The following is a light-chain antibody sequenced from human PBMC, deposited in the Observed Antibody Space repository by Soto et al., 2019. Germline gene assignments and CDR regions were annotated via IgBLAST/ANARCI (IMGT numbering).Light chain of an antibody. V-gene: IGKV1-5*03. CDR1: ESISSW. J-gene: IGKJ1*01. CDR3: QQYRSSSRT. Sequence: DIQMTQSPSTLSASVGDRVTITCRASESISSWLVWYQQKPGRAPKLLIYKASSLESGVPSRFSGSGSGTEFTLTISGLQPDDFATYYCQQYRSSSRTFGQGTKVDIK. CDR2: KAS.